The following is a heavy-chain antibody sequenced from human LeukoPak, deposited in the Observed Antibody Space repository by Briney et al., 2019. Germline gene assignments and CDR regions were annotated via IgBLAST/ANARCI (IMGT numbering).Heavy chain of an antibody. CDR3: ARYHGGGWDV. V-gene: IGHV3-30*01. D-gene: IGHD4-23*01. CDR2: ISYDGSNK. Sequence: GGSLRLSCAASGFTFSSYAMHWVRQAPGKGLEWVAVISYDGSNKYYADSVKGRFTISRDNSKNTLYLQMNSLRAEDTAVYYCARYHGGGWDVWGQGTTVTVSS. CDR1: GFTFSSYA. J-gene: IGHJ6*02.